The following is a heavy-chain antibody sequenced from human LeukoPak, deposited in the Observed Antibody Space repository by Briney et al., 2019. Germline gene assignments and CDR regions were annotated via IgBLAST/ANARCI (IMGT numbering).Heavy chain of an antibody. CDR1: GGSISSSSYY. J-gene: IGHJ6*02. V-gene: IGHV4-39*07. D-gene: IGHD2-8*01. CDR2: IYYSGST. CDR3: AQYAPGDSMDV. Sequence: SETLSLTCTVSGGSISSSSYYWGWIRQPPGKGLEWIGSIYYSGSTYYNPSLKSRVTISVDTSKNQFSLKLSSVTAADTAVYYCAQYAPGDSMDVWGQGTTVTVSS.